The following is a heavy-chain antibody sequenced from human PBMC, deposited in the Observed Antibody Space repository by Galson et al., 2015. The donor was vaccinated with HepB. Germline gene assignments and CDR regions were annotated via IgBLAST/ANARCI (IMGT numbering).Heavy chain of an antibody. V-gene: IGHV3-30-3*01. CDR3: SRVVVLSEAYLGQEDLDH. CDR2: ISYDSSHI. J-gene: IGHJ4*02. Sequence: SLRLSCAGSGFDFNAYAMHWVRQAPGKGLEWLSLISYDSSHIFYADTVRGRFTISRDTSKNTLYLQMDSLRPEDTAIYYCSRVVVLSEAYLGQEDLDHWGQGTLVTVSS. CDR1: GFDFNAYA. D-gene: IGHD3-3*01.